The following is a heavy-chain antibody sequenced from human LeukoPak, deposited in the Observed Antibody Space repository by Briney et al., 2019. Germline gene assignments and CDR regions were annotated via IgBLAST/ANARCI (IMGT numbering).Heavy chain of an antibody. CDR3: ARPKNIRDYYYTNA. J-gene: IGHJ6*03. CDR1: GFTFRSYA. CDR2: ITDSGDST. D-gene: IGHD2/OR15-2a*01. Sequence: GGSLRLSCAASGFTFRSYAMNWVRQAPGKGLEWVSAITDSGDSTYYVDSVKGRFTIPRDNSKNTLYLEMSSLRVEDTAVYYCARPKNIRDYYYTNAWGNGTTVMVSS. V-gene: IGHV3-23*01.